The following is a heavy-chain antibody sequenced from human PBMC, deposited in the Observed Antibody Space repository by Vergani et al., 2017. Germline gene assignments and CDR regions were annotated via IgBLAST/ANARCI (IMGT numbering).Heavy chain of an antibody. V-gene: IGHV4-39*01. CDR3: ARQTEGDHYYYYLDA. CDR1: GDSINSSTYY. J-gene: IGHJ6*03. CDR2: VYYTGST. Sequence: QLQLQESGPGLVKPSETLSLTFTVSGDSINSSTYYWGWIRQTPEKGLEWIGSVYYTGSTYYNPSLTSRVTMSIDTSKNVFSLRMTSVTAADTAVYYCARQTEGDHYYYYLDAWGKGAAVTVSS. D-gene: IGHD1-26*01.